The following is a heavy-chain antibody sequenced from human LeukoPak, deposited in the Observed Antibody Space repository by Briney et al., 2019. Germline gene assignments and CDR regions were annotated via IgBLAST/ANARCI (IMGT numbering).Heavy chain of an antibody. Sequence: GGSLRLSCAASGFTFSDYYMSWIRQAPGKGLEWVSYISSSGSTIYYADSVKGRFTISRDNAKNSLYLQMNSLRAEDTAVYYCARDLQGSLGWSGYYPWPYYFDYWGQGTLVTVSS. J-gene: IGHJ4*02. CDR3: ARDLQGSLGWSGYYPWPYYFDY. V-gene: IGHV3-11*04. D-gene: IGHD3-3*01. CDR1: GFTFSDYY. CDR2: ISSSGSTI.